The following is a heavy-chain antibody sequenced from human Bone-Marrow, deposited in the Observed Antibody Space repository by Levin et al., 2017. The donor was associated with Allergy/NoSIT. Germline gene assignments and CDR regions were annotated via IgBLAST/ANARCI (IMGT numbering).Heavy chain of an antibody. CDR2: ITSSSSYI. J-gene: IGHJ5*02. D-gene: IGHD6-6*01. CDR3: ARGLEYRGLP. V-gene: IGHV3-21*01. CDR1: GFTFSTYT. Sequence: GESLKISCAASGFTFSTYTMNWVRQAPGKGLDWVSSITSSSSYIYYADSVKGRFTISRDNAKNSLYLQMNSLRVEDTAVYYCARGLEYRGLPWRQGTLVTAAS.